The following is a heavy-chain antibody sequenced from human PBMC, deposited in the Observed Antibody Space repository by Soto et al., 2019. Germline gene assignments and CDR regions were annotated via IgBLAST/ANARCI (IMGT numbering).Heavy chain of an antibody. CDR2: IDNGGNT. V-gene: IGHV4-39*01. Sequence: SETLSLTCTVSGRTFNINADFWYLAWIRQPPGKGLEWIGSIDNGGNTHKNAPLKSRVIISADTSKNQFSLSLIFLTAADTAVYYCVKRSLLMAPTWGQGIQVTVS. J-gene: IGHJ4*02. D-gene: IGHD1-26*01. CDR3: VKRSLLMAPT. CDR1: GRTFNINADF.